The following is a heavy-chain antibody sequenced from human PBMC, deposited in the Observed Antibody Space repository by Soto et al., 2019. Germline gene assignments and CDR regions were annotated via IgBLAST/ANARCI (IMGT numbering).Heavy chain of an antibody. D-gene: IGHD3-3*01. V-gene: IGHV4-4*02. CDR1: GDSISSSNW. CDR3: ASGPTRVLRGPYYFDY. J-gene: IGHJ4*02. Sequence: SETLSLTCAVSGDSISSSNWWSWVRQPPGKGLEWIGEIYHSGSTNYNPSLKSRVTISVDKSKNQFSLKLSSVTAADTAVYYCASGPTRVLRGPYYFDYWGQGTLVTVSS. CDR2: IYHSGST.